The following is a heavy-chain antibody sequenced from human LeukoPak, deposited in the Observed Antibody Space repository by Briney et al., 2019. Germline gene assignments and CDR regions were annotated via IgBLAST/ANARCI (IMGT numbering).Heavy chain of an antibody. CDR1: GFTFSSYA. J-gene: IGHJ4*02. D-gene: IGHD3-10*01. CDR2: ISGGGDST. Sequence: PGGSLRLSCAASGFTFSSYAMSWVRQAPGKGLEWVSGISGGGDSTNYADSVKGRFTISRDNSKNILYLQMNSLRAEDTAIYYCAKVKYGSGSYLGNDYWGQGTLVTVSS. V-gene: IGHV3-23*01. CDR3: AKVKYGSGSYLGNDY.